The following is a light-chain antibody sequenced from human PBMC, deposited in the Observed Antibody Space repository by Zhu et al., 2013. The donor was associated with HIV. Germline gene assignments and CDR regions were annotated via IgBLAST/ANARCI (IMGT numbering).Light chain of an antibody. V-gene: IGKV3D-15*01. J-gene: IGKJ2*01. CDR1: QSIRKN. Sequence: DIVLTQSPGTLSLFPGERATLSCRASQSIRKNILAWYQQKPGQAPRLLIYGASTRATGIPDRFSGSGSGTDFTLTISSLRSEDFALYYCHQYSEWPPTFGQGTKLEMK. CDR3: HQYSEWPPT. CDR2: GAS.